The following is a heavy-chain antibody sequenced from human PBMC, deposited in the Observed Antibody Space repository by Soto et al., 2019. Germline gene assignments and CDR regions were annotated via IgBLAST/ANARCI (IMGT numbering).Heavy chain of an antibody. J-gene: IGHJ4*02. V-gene: IGHV3-30*19. Sequence: GGSLRLSCAASGFIFSRYGFHWVRQAPGKGLEWVAVISFEGSRQFYADSVRGRFTISRDNSKGTLFLQMNRVGADDTGTYYCAKDVGALTLVRGVFSHSRNTYNFDSWGQGTPVTVSS. CDR3: AKDVGALTLVRGVFSHSRNTYNFDS. CDR2: ISFEGSRQ. D-gene: IGHD3-10*01. CDR1: GFIFSRYG.